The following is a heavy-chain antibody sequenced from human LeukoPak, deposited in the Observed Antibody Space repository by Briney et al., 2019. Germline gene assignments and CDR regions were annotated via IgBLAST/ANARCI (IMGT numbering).Heavy chain of an antibody. CDR3: ARRGITIFGVVTITDDWYFDL. CDR2: IYYSGST. V-gene: IGHV4-39*01. J-gene: IGHJ2*01. D-gene: IGHD3-3*01. Sequence: SETLSPTCTVSGGSISSSIYYRGWIRQPPGKGLEWIGSIYYSGSTYYNPSLKTRVTISVNTSKTKFSLKLSSVTAADTAVYYCARRGITIFGVVTITDDWYFDLWGRGTLVTVSS. CDR1: GGSISSSIYY.